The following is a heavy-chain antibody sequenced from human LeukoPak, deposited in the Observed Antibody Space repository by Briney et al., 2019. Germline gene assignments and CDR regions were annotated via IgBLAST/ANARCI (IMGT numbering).Heavy chain of an antibody. D-gene: IGHD1-26*01. CDR1: GFTFSSYS. CDR3: AGDLEGAFNS. V-gene: IGHV3-21*01. CDR2: ISSSSSYI. J-gene: IGHJ4*02. Sequence: GGSLRLSCAASGFTFSSYSMNWVRQAPGKGLEWVSSISSSSSYIYYADSVKGRFTISRDNAKNSLYLQINTLRAEETAVYYCAGDLEGAFNSWGEGTLVTVSS.